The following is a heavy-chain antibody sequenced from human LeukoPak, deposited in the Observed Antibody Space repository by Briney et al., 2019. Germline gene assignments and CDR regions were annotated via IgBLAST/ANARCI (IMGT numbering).Heavy chain of an antibody. CDR2: INHSGST. CDR1: GGSFSGYY. CDR3: ARYVAYSSSWYLNSWFDP. J-gene: IGHJ5*02. Sequence: KSSETLSLTCAVYGGSFSGYYWSWIRQPPGKGLEWIGEINHSGSTNYNPSLKSRVTISVDTSKNQFSLKLSSVTAADTAVYYCARYVAYSSSWYLNSWFDPWGQGTLVTVSS. V-gene: IGHV4-34*01. D-gene: IGHD6-13*01.